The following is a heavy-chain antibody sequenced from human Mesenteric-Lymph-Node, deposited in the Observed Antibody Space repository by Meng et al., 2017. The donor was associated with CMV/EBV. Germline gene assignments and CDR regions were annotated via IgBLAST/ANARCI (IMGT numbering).Heavy chain of an antibody. CDR2: VSYSGGNN. CDR3: ARDSGDFWSGYFY. Sequence: GESLKISCAASGFTVSSNYMSWVRQAPGEGLEWVAAVSYSGGNNYYADSVKGRFTISRDNSKNTLYLQMDSLRAEDTATYYCARDSGDFWSGYFYWGQGTLVTVSS. CDR1: GFTVSSNY. V-gene: IGHV3-30-3*01. D-gene: IGHD3-3*01. J-gene: IGHJ4*02.